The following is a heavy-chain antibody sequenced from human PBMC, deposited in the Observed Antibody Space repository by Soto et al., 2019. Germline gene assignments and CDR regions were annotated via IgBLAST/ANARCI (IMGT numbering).Heavy chain of an antibody. CDR2: VSDSGKS. V-gene: IGHV4-59*01. D-gene: IGHD1-26*01. Sequence: VQLHESGPRLVKPSETLSLTCTVSGGSIREYYWTWIRQSPGRGLQWLGFVSDSGKSDSDASLKGRLAISLDTSRSQFSLRLKFVTAADTARYFCARGRAIYGEWDYYDYWGQGAQVTVSS. CDR1: GGSIREYY. J-gene: IGHJ4*02. CDR3: ARGRAIYGEWDYYDY.